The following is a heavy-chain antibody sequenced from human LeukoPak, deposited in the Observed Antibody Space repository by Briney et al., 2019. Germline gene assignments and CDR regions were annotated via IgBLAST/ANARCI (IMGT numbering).Heavy chain of an antibody. CDR3: ARLLTGAGDDY. V-gene: IGHV3-21*01. CDR2: ISSSSSYI. CDR1: GFTFSSYG. Sequence: PGGSLRLSCAASGFTFSSYGMHWVRQAPGKGLEWVSSISSSSSYIYYADSVKGRFTISRDNAKNSLYLQMNSLRAEDTAVYYCARLLTGAGDDYWGQGTLVTVSS. D-gene: IGHD1-20*01. J-gene: IGHJ4*02.